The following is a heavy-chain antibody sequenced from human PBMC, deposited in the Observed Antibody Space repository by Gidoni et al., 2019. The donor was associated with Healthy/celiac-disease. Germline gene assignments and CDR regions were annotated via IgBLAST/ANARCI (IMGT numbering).Heavy chain of an antibody. CDR2: IYYSGST. CDR1: GGSISSYY. CDR3: ARGGVEMATSTPFFDY. J-gene: IGHJ4*02. Sequence: QVQLQESGPGLVKPSETLSLTCTVSGGSISSYYWSWIRQPPGKGLEWIGYIYYSGSTNYNPSLKSRVTISVDTSKNQFSLKLSSVTAADTAVYYCARGGVEMATSTPFFDYWGQGTLVTVSS. D-gene: IGHD5-12*01. V-gene: IGHV4-59*01.